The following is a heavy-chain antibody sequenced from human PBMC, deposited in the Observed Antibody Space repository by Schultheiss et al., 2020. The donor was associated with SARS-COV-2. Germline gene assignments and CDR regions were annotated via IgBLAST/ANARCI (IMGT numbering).Heavy chain of an antibody. D-gene: IGHD5-18*01. V-gene: IGHV4-59*12. J-gene: IGHJ4*02. Sequence: SETLSLTCTVSGGSISSYYWSWIRQPPGKGLEWIGYIYYSGSTNYNPSLKSRVTMSVDTSKNQFSLKLSSVTVADTAVYYCARDFAGAAMADYWGQGTLVTVSS. CDR3: ARDFAGAAMADY. CDR1: GGSISSYY. CDR2: IYYSGST.